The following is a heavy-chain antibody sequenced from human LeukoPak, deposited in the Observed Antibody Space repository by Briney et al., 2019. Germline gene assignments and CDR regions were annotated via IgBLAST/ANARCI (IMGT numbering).Heavy chain of an antibody. J-gene: IGHJ3*02. D-gene: IGHD5-24*01. CDR3: ARGPRWLRSAFDI. Sequence: SQTLSLTCAVSGGSISSGGYSWSWIRQPPGKGLEWIGYIYHSGSTYYNPSLKSRVTISVDRSKNQFSLKLSSVTAADTAVYYCARGPRWLRSAFDIWGQGTMVTVSS. CDR2: IYHSGST. CDR1: GGSISSGGYS. V-gene: IGHV4-30-2*01.